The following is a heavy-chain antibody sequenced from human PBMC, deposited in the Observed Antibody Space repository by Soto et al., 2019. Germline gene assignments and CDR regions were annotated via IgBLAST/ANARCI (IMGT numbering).Heavy chain of an antibody. Sequence: ASVKVSCKASGYTFTSYDISWVRQAPGQGLEWMGWMNPNSGNTGYAQKFQGRVTMTRNTSISTAYMELSSLRSEDTAVYYCARGGSGYDPYYYYYMDVWGKGTTVTVSS. D-gene: IGHD5-12*01. CDR3: ARGGSGYDPYYYYYMDV. CDR2: MNPNSGNT. J-gene: IGHJ6*03. CDR1: GYTFTSYD. V-gene: IGHV1-8*01.